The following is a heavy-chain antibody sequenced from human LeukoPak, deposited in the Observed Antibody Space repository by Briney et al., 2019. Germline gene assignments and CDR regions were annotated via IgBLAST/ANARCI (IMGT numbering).Heavy chain of an antibody. V-gene: IGHV4-34*01. CDR3: AIYYDFWRIFDP. D-gene: IGHD3-3*01. CDR2: INHSGST. J-gene: IGHJ5*02. CDR1: GGSFSGYY. Sequence: SETLSLTCGVYGGSFSGYYWRWIRQPPGKGLEWIGEINHSGSTNYNPSLKSRVTISVDTSKKQFSLKLSSVTAADTAVYYCAIYYDFWRIFDPWGQGTLVTVSS.